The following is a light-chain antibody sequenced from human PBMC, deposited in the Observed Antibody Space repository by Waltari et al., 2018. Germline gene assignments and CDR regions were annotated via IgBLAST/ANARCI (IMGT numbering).Light chain of an antibody. V-gene: IGLV1-40*01. J-gene: IGLJ3*02. CDR3: QSYDTSLSVV. Sequence: QSVLTQPPSVSGAPGQRVTIPCTGSGSNIGAGYEFHWYQQLPRAAPKLLIYGSSTRPLGVPDRFFGSTSGTSASLAITGLQAEDEADYYCQSYDTSLSVVFGGGTKLTVL. CDR2: GSS. CDR1: GSNIGAGYE.